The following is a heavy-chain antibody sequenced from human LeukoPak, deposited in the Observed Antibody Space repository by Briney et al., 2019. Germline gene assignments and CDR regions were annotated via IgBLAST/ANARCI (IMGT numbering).Heavy chain of an antibody. CDR1: GFTFSSYW. CDR2: ISWNSGSI. J-gene: IGHJ6*02. Sequence: PGGSLRLSCAASGFTFSSYWMSWVRQAPGKGLEWVSGISWNSGSIGYADSVKGRFTISRDNAKNSLYLQMNSLRAEDTAVYYCARPMVRGLYYYYGMDVWGQGTTVTVSS. V-gene: IGHV3-20*04. CDR3: ARPMVRGLYYYYGMDV. D-gene: IGHD3-10*01.